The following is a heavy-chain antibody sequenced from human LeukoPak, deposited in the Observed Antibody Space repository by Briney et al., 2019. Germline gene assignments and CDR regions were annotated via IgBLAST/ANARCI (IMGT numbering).Heavy chain of an antibody. CDR1: GYTFTGYY. CDR2: INPNTGGT. D-gene: IGHD4/OR15-4a*01. CDR3: AGGAGVLIVTLNWFDP. Sequence: ASVKVSCKASGYTFTGYYMHWVRQAPGQGLEWMGWINPNTGGTNYAQKFQGRVTMTRDTSISTAYMDLSRLRSDDTAVYYCAGGAGVLIVTLNWFDPWGQGTLVTVSS. V-gene: IGHV1-2*02. J-gene: IGHJ5*02.